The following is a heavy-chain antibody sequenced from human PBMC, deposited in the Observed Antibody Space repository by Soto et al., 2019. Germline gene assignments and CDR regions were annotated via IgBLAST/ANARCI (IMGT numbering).Heavy chain of an antibody. J-gene: IGHJ4*02. Sequence: GASVKVSCKASGYTFTSYGISWVRQAPGQGLEWMGWISAYNGNTNYAQKLQGRVTMTTDTSTSTAYMELRSLRSDDTAVYYCARPTYYGSGSYYNGFDYWGQGTLVTVSS. CDR2: ISAYNGNT. V-gene: IGHV1-18*01. CDR1: GYTFTSYG. CDR3: ARPTYYGSGSYYNGFDY. D-gene: IGHD3-10*01.